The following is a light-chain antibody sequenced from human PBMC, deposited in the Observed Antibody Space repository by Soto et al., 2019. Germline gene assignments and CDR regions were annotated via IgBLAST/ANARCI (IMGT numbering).Light chain of an antibody. CDR2: GAS. Sequence: EIVMTQSPATLSVSPGERATLSCRASQSVSSNLAWYQQKPGQAPRLLIYGASNRATGIPARFSGSGSGTEFTLTISSLQSEDFAVYYCQQYNNWPPLTFGQGTKLEIK. CDR1: QSVSSN. CDR3: QQYNNWPPLT. V-gene: IGKV3-15*01. J-gene: IGKJ2*01.